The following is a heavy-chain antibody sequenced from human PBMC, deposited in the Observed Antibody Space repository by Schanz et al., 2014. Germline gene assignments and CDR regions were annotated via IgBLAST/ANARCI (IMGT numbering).Heavy chain of an antibody. CDR1: GGSISSGGYT. J-gene: IGHJ4*02. V-gene: IGHV4-30-4*07. CDR2: IYYSGST. D-gene: IGHD6-13*01. CDR3: ARAAGPVDY. Sequence: QVQLQESGPGLVKPSQTLSLTCAVSGGSISSGGYTWSWIRQPPGKGLEWIGNIYYSGSTYYNPSLKSRVTISVDTSKNQFSLMLGSGTAADTAVYYCARAAGPVDYWGQGTLVTVSS.